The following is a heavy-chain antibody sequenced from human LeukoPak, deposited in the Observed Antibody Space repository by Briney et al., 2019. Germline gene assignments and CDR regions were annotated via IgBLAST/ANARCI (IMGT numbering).Heavy chain of an antibody. D-gene: IGHD4-17*01. V-gene: IGHV3-21*01. CDR3: ARALLSRDYGSGVGMDV. CDR1: GFTFSSYS. J-gene: IGHJ6*02. Sequence: GGSLRLSCAASGFTFSSYSMNWVRQAQGKGLEWVSSISSSSSYIYYADSVKGRFTISRDNAKNSLYLQMNSLRAEDTAVYYCARALLSRDYGSGVGMDVWGQGTTVTVSS. CDR2: ISSSSSYI.